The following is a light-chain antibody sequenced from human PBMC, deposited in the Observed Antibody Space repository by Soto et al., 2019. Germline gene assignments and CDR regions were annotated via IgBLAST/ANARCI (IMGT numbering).Light chain of an antibody. J-gene: IGKJ4*01. CDR1: QIVSISY. V-gene: IGKV3-20*01. CDR2: GAS. CDR3: DEYDSSPPFALT. Sequence: IVLQQSPGTLSLSPGERSNLSCRASQIVSISYLAWYQKRPSQAPRLLIYGASGRATGIPDRFSCSGSGSDFTRTITRLEPEDYEVDSCDEYDSSPPFALTFGGGTKVEIK.